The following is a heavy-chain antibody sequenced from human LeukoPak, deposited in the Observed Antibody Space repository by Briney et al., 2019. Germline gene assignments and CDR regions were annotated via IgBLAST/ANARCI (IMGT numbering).Heavy chain of an antibody. Sequence: SETLSLTCTVSGGSISSSSYYWGWIRQPPGKGLGWIGSIYYSGSTYYNPSLKSRVTISVDTSKNQFSLKLSSVTAADTAVYYCASRQSWTFDPWGQGTLVTVSS. CDR3: ASRQSWTFDP. CDR2: IYYSGST. V-gene: IGHV4-39*01. J-gene: IGHJ5*02. CDR1: GGSISSSSYY. D-gene: IGHD3/OR15-3a*01.